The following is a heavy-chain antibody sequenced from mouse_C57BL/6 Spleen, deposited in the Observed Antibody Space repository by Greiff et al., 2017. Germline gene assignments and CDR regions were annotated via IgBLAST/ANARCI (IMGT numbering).Heavy chain of an antibody. V-gene: IGHV2-2*01. J-gene: IGHJ4*01. CDR2: IWSGGST. Sequence: VQRVESGPGLVQPSQSLSITCTVSGFSLTSYGVHWVRQSPGKGLEWLGVIWSGGSTDYNAAFISRLSISKDNSKSQVFFKMNSLQADDTAIYYCARSRQITTVVATRAMDYWGQGTSVTVSS. CDR3: ARSRQITTVVATRAMDY. D-gene: IGHD1-1*01. CDR1: GFSLTSYG.